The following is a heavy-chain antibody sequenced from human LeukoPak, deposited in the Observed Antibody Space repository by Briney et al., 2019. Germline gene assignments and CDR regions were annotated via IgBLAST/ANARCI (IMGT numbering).Heavy chain of an antibody. V-gene: IGHV4-59*01. J-gene: IGHJ4*02. CDR1: GRSISSYY. CDR2: IYYSGST. D-gene: IGHD5-18*01. Sequence: PSETLSLTCTVSGRSISSYYWSWLRQPPGKGLEWNGYIYYSGSTNYNPSLKSRVTISVDTSKNQFSLNLSSVTAADTAVYYCARVRSGYSYGPFDYWGQGTLVTVSS. CDR3: ARVRSGYSYGPFDY.